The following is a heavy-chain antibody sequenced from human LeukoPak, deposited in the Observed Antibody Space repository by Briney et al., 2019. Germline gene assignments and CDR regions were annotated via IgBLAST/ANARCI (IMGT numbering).Heavy chain of an antibody. V-gene: IGHV3-23*01. CDR3: AKGVRPYGDYFDY. CDR2: ISGSGRSI. Sequence: GGSLRLSCAASGFTFSNYAMMWVRQAPGKGREGGSDISGSGRSIYYGDSLQGRFTISRDKSKNRVYLQMNSLRAEDTAIYYCAKGVRPYGDYFDYWGQGTLVTVSS. CDR1: GFTFSNYA. J-gene: IGHJ4*02. D-gene: IGHD3-10*01.